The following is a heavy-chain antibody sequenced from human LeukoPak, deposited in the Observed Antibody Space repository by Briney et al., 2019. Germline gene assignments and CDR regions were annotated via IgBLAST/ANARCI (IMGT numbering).Heavy chain of an antibody. J-gene: IGHJ4*02. D-gene: IGHD3-10*01. Sequence: PSETLSLTCTVSGDYISSRNNYWGWIRQTPGKGLEWIGSIYDTGRTYYNPSVKNRVTISVDTSKNQFSLRLSSVTAADTAVYYCARVLVRGATGYYFDYWGQGTLVTVSS. CDR1: GDYISSRNNY. CDR3: ARVLVRGATGYYFDY. CDR2: IYDTGRT. V-gene: IGHV4-39*07.